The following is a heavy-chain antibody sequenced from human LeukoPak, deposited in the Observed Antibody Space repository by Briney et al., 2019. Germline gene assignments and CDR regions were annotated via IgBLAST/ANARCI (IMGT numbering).Heavy chain of an antibody. CDR2: ISYDGSNK. D-gene: IGHD6-19*01. CDR3: ARDAPYSSGWYGDGFDY. CDR1: GFTFSSYA. J-gene: IGHJ4*02. Sequence: GGSLRLSCAASGFTFSSYAMHWARQAPGKGLEWVAVISYDGSNKYYADSVKGRFTISRDNSKNTLYLQMNSLRAEDTAVYYCARDAPYSSGWYGDGFDYWGQGTLVTVSS. V-gene: IGHV3-30*04.